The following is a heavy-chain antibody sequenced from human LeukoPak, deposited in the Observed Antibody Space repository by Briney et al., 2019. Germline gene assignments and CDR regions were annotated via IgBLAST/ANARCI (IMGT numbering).Heavy chain of an antibody. Sequence: GGTLRLSCAASGFTFSSYGMSWVRQAPGKGLEWVSAISGSGGSTYYADSVKGRFTISRDNSKNTLYLQMNSLRAEDTAVYYCARGPGVTTGLYYFDYWGQGTLVTVSS. J-gene: IGHJ4*02. CDR2: ISGSGGST. D-gene: IGHD2-21*02. V-gene: IGHV3-23*01. CDR1: GFTFSSYG. CDR3: ARGPGVTTGLYYFDY.